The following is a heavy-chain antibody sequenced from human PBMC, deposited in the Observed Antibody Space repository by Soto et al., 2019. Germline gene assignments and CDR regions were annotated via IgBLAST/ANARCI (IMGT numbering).Heavy chain of an antibody. CDR1: GYSFTSYD. J-gene: IGHJ4*02. Sequence: QVQLVQSGAGVKKPGASVKVSCKASGYSFTSYDMHWVRQAPGQGLEWMGIINPSSGRTVYALSSQGRVTMTMDTSSSTRYLELTALRSEHTAVYYCGRKGVAETGEIESWGQGTLVTVSS. CDR3: GRKGVAETGEIES. CDR2: INPSSGRT. D-gene: IGHD7-27*01. V-gene: IGHV1-46*01.